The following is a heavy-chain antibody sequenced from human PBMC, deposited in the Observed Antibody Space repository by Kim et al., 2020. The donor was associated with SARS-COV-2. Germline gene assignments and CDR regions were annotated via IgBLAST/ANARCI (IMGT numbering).Heavy chain of an antibody. J-gene: IGHJ4*02. Sequence: GGSLRLSCAASGFTFSSYAMHWVRQAPGKGLEWVAVISYDGSNKYYADSVKGRFTISRDNSKNTLYLQMNSLRAEDTAVYYCARDHYGSGIKGVLSYWGQGTLVTVSS. CDR3: ARDHYGSGIKGVLSY. CDR2: ISYDGSNK. V-gene: IGHV3-30*04. CDR1: GFTFSSYA. D-gene: IGHD3-10*01.